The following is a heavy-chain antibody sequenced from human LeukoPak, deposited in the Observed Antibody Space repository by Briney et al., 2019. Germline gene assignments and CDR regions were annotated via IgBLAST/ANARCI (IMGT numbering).Heavy chain of an antibody. V-gene: IGHV3-23*01. CDR2: ISGSGGST. CDR3: ARAPSDRIAAAGDDAFDI. CDR1: GFTFSSYA. J-gene: IGHJ3*02. Sequence: GGSLRLSCAASGFTFSSYAMSWVRQAPGKGLEWVSAISGSGGSTYYAGSVKGRFTISRDNSKNTLYLQMNSLRAEDTAVYYCARAPSDRIAAAGDDAFDIWGQGTMVTVSS. D-gene: IGHD6-13*01.